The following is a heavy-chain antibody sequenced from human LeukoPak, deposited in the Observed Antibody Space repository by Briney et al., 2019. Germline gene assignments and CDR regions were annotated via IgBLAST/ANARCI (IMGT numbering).Heavy chain of an antibody. J-gene: IGHJ4*02. V-gene: IGHV1-2*02. CDR2: INPSSGDT. CDR3: ARDVHDYGGNSGFDH. D-gene: IGHD4-23*01. Sequence: ASVKVPCKASVYIFSDYYMHWVRLAPGQGLEWMGWINPSSGDTNYAQKFQGRVTMTRDTSISTAYMELNGLRADDTAIYYCARDVHDYGGNSGFDHWGQGSLVIVSS. CDR1: VYIFSDYY.